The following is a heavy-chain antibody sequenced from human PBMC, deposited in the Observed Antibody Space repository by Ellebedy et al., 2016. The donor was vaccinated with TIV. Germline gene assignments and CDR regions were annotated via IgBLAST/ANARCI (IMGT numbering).Heavy chain of an antibody. CDR1: GFTVSDNY. CDR3: ARGEGWIDN. D-gene: IGHD5-24*01. V-gene: IGHV3-7*04. CDR2: IKEDGSEK. Sequence: GESLKISXAASGFTVSDNYMSWVRQAPGKGLEWVANIKEDGSEKYYVDSVKGRFTISRDNAKNSLYLQMNSLRAEDTAVYFCARGEGWIDNWGQGTLVTVSS. J-gene: IGHJ4*02.